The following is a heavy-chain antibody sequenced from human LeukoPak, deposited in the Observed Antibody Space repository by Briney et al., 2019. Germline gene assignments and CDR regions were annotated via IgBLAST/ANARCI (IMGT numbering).Heavy chain of an antibody. V-gene: IGHV3-9*01. CDR2: ISWNSGSI. CDR3: AKGGRYVREFIDY. Sequence: GGSLRLSCAASGFTFDDYAMHWVRQAPGKGLEWVSGISWNSGSIGYADSVKGRFTISRDNAKKSLYLQMNSPRAEDTALYYCAKGGRYVREFIDYWGQGTLVTVSS. D-gene: IGHD3-16*01. CDR1: GFTFDDYA. J-gene: IGHJ4*02.